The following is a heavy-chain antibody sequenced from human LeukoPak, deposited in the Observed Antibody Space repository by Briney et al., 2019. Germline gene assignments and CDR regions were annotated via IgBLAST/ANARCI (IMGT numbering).Heavy chain of an antibody. CDR1: SGSISSHY. V-gene: IGHV4-59*11. CDR3: ARDHQDCSSTSCYRADYYYMDV. D-gene: IGHD2-2*02. J-gene: IGHJ6*03. Sequence: KTSETLSLTCTVSSGSISSHYWSWIRQPPGKGLEWIGYIYHSGSTNYNPSLKSRVTISVDTSKNQFSLKLSSVTAADTAVYYCARDHQDCSSTSCYRADYYYMDVWGKGTTVTVSS. CDR2: IYHSGST.